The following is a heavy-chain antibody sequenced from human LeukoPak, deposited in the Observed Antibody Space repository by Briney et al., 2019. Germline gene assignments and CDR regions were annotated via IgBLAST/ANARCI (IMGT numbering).Heavy chain of an antibody. CDR2: IYTSGST. Sequence: SETLSLTCTVSGGSISSGSYYWSWIRQPAGKGLEWIGRIYTSGSTNYNPSLKSRVTISVDTSKNQFSLKLSSVTAADTAVYYCARDPYYDFWSGGFDPWGREPWSPSPQ. D-gene: IGHD3-3*01. CDR3: ARDPYYDFWSGGFDP. V-gene: IGHV4-61*02. CDR1: GGSISSGSYY. J-gene: IGHJ5*02.